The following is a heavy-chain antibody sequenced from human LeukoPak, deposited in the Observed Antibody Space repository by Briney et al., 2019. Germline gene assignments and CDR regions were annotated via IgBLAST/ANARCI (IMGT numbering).Heavy chain of an antibody. CDR3: AKDGVAATRSWFDP. J-gene: IGHJ5*02. D-gene: IGHD2-15*01. CDR2: ISGSGGST. CDR1: GFTFSSYG. Sequence: GGSLRLSCAASGFTFSSYGMTWVRQAPGKGLEWVSAISGSGGSTYYADSVKGRFTISRDNSKNTLYLQMNSLRAEDTAVYYCAKDGVAATRSWFDPWGQGTLVTVSS. V-gene: IGHV3-23*01.